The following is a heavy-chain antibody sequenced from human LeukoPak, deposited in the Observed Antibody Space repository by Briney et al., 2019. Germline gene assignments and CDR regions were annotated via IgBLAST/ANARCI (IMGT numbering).Heavy chain of an antibody. CDR1: GFTISGHY. V-gene: IGHV3-66*01. CDR2: IHSGGST. D-gene: IGHD4-11*01. J-gene: IGHJ4*02. CDR3: AIHDYLAV. Sequence: PGGSLRLSCSVSGFTISGHYMAWVRQVPGKGPEWVSLIHSGGSTYYADSVKGRFTISRDNSKNTVYLQMNSLRAEDTAVYYCAIHDYLAVWGQGTLVTVSS.